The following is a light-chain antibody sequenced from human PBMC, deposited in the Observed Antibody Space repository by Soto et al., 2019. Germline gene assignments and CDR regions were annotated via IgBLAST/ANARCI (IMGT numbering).Light chain of an antibody. CDR3: QQYGSSLPYT. CDR1: QSVSSSY. J-gene: IGKJ2*01. CDR2: GAS. Sequence: EIVLTQSPGTLSLSPGERATLSCRASQSVSSSYFAWYQQKPGQAPRLLIYGASSSATGIPDRFSGSGSATDFTITISRLEPEDVAVYYCQQYGSSLPYTFGQGTKLEIK. V-gene: IGKV3-20*01.